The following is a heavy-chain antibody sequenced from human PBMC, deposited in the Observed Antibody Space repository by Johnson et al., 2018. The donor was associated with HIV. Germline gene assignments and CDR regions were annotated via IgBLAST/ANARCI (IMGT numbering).Heavy chain of an antibody. J-gene: IGHJ3*02. CDR3: AKYLDWSIAVADDDAFDI. D-gene: IGHD6-19*01. Sequence: QMLLVESGGGVVQPGGSLRLSCEASGFTFSSYGMHWVRQAPGKGLEWVAFIRYDGSNTYHADSVKGRFTISRDNSKNTLYLQMNSLRAEDTAVYFCAKYLDWSIAVADDDAFDIWGQGTMVIVSS. CDR2: IRYDGSNT. V-gene: IGHV3-30*02. CDR1: GFTFSSYG.